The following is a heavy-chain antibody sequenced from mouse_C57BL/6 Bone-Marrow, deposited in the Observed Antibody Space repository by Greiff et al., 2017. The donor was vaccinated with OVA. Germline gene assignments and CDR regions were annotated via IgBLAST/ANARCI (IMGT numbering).Heavy chain of an antibody. CDR2: IYPGGGYT. Sequence: VQLQQSGAELVRPGTSVKMSCKASGYTFTNYWIGWAKQRPGHGLEWIGDIYPGGGYTNYNEKFKGKATLTADKSSSTAYMQFSSLTSEDSAIYYCARSYDGYMRGNYAMDYWGQGTSVTVSS. J-gene: IGHJ4*01. D-gene: IGHD2-3*01. CDR1: GYTFTNYW. V-gene: IGHV1-63*01. CDR3: ARSYDGYMRGNYAMDY.